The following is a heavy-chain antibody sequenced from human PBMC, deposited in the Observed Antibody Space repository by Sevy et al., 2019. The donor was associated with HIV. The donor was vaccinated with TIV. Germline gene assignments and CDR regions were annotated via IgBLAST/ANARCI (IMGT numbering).Heavy chain of an antibody. J-gene: IGHJ4*02. CDR2: INYSGIT. V-gene: IGHV4-39*01. D-gene: IGHD6-25*01. CDR3: VGPKLTNTNGWHYLDY. Sequence: SETLSLTCTVSGASISSSGYYWGWIRQPPGKGLEWIASINYSGITFYNPSLKSRVTISADTSKNQFSLRLSSVTAADSSIYFCVGPKLTNTNGWHYLDYWGQGTVVTVSS. CDR1: GASISSSGYY.